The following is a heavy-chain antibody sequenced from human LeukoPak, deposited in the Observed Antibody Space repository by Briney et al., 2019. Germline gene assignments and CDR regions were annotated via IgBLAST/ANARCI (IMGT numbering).Heavy chain of an antibody. CDR1: EYSFTSYW. Sequence: GESLKISCKGSEYSFTSYWIGWVRQMPGKGLEWMGIIYPGDSDTRYSPSFQGQVTISADKSISTAYLQWSSLKASDTAMYYCGRTNYYDSSGYSELDYWGQGTLVTVSS. CDR2: IYPGDSDT. CDR3: GRTNYYDSSGYSELDY. D-gene: IGHD3-22*01. J-gene: IGHJ4*02. V-gene: IGHV5-51*01.